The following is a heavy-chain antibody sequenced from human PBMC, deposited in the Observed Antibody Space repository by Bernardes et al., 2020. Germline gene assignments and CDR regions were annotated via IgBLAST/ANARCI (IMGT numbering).Heavy chain of an antibody. CDR2: IIPSGST. D-gene: IGHD6-6*01. V-gene: IGHV4-34*01. Sequence: SETLSLTRSVYGGPFTGHYWNWIRQPPGKGLEWIGQIIPSGSTNYNPSLKSRVTISADPSDNQFSLKLSSVTAADTAVYYCARGGSSIYYGMDVWGQGTTVSVSS. J-gene: IGHJ6*02. CDR1: GGPFTGHY. CDR3: ARGGSSIYYGMDV.